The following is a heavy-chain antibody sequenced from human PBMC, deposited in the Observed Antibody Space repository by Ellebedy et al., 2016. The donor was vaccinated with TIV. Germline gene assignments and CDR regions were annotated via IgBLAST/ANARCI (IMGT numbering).Heavy chain of an antibody. J-gene: IGHJ4*02. D-gene: IGHD6-13*01. CDR2: INQDGSKK. CDR1: GFTFSSYW. Sequence: GGSLRLXXAASGFTFSSYWMHWVRQAPGKGLEWVANINQDGSKKYSVGSVKGRFTISRDNAKSSLYLQMNSLRAEDTAVYYCVRAIAVADSFWGQGTVVSVSS. V-gene: IGHV3-7*01. CDR3: VRAIAVADSF.